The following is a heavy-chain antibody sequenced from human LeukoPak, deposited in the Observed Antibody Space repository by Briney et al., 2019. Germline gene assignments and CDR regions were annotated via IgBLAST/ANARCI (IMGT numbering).Heavy chain of an antibody. Sequence: PSETLSLTCTVSGVSISSYYWSWIRHPPGKGLEWIGYIYYSGSTNYNPSLKSRVTISVDTSKNQFSLKLSSVTAADTAVYYCARHSLYGDVDYWGQGTLVTVSS. CDR2: IYYSGST. V-gene: IGHV4-59*08. D-gene: IGHD4-17*01. CDR3: ARHSLYGDVDY. J-gene: IGHJ4*02. CDR1: GVSISSYY.